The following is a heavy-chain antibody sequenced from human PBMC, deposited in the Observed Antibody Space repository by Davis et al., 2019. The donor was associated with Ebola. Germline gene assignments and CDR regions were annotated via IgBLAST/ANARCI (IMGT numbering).Heavy chain of an antibody. J-gene: IGHJ4*02. CDR1: GFTFSDYY. Sequence: PGGSLRLSCAASGFTFSDYYISWIRQAPGKGLEWVSHISSSGSIKYYGDSVKGRFTISRDNAKSSLYPQMNSLRAEDTAVYYCARLPGWENDGVDYWGQGTLVTVSS. CDR2: ISSSGSIK. V-gene: IGHV3-11*01. D-gene: IGHD1-1*01. CDR3: ARLPGWENDGVDY.